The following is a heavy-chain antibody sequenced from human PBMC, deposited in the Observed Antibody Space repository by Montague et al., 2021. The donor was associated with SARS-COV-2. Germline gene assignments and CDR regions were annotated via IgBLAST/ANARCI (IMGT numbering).Heavy chain of an antibody. CDR1: GFSLSTSAVS. CDR2: IYGDDDE. Sequence: PALVKPTQALTLTSTFSGFSLSTSAVSVAWIRQPPGKALEWLALIYGDDDERYSPSLKSRLTITKYTSKNQVVLTMTNMDPVDSATYYCAHKFPSNSWSPFTSWGLGTLVTVSS. J-gene: IGHJ5*02. V-gene: IGHV2-5*02. CDR3: AHKFPSNSWSPFTS. D-gene: IGHD1-26*01.